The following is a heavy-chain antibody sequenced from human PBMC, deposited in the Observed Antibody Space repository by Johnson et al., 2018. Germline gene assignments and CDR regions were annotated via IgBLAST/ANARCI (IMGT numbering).Heavy chain of an antibody. CDR3: ARGLSQMGMDV. D-gene: IGHD3-10*01. CDR1: GGTFSKYS. CDR2: IIAVFGTP. J-gene: IGHJ6*02. V-gene: IGHV1-69*01. Sequence: QVQLVQSGAEVRKXGTSXKVXCRASGGTFSKYSINWVRQVPGQGLEWLGGIIAVFGTPNYSQKFQGRVTITADESTSTASMDLSSLRYEDTAMYYCARGLSQMGMDVWGQGTTVTVSS.